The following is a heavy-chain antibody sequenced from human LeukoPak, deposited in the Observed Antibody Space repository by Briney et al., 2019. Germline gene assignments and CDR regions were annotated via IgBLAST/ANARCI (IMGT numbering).Heavy chain of an antibody. Sequence: PSETLSLTCAVSGYSISSGYYWGWTRQPPGKGLEWIGSIYHSGNFYYNPSLKSRVTMSVDTYGNELSLKLTSVTAADTAVYYCARGPSSSSCLWGQGTLVTVSS. CDR3: ARGPSSSSCL. D-gene: IGHD6-13*01. J-gene: IGHJ4*02. V-gene: IGHV4-38-2*01. CDR1: GYSISSGYY. CDR2: IYHSGNF.